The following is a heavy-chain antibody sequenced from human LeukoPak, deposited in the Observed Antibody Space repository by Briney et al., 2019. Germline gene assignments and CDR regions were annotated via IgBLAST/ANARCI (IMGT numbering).Heavy chain of an antibody. CDR2: IWNDGTYD. CDR3: AKPTRGGGGSFLIEQ. V-gene: IGHV3-33*06. CDR1: GFTFSNYG. Sequence: GGSLRLSCAASGFTFSNYGMHWVRQTPDKGLEWVAIIWNDGTYDYYADSVKGRFTIPRDNSKNMLYLQMNSLRAEDTAVYYCAKPTRGGGGSFLIEQWGQGTLVTVSS. J-gene: IGHJ4*02. D-gene: IGHD1-26*01.